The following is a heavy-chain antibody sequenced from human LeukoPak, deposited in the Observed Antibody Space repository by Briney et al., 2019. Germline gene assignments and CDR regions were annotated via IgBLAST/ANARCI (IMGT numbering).Heavy chain of an antibody. D-gene: IGHD6-6*01. V-gene: IGHV4-59*12. Sequence: PSETLSLTCTVSGDSISNYYWSWIRQPPGKGLEWIEYIYYSGTTNYTPSLKSRVTISVDTSKTQFSLKLSSVTAADTALYYCARDSSSSSYTYYYYMDVWGKGTTVTVSS. CDR3: ARDSSSSSYTYYYYMDV. CDR1: GDSISNYY. J-gene: IGHJ6*03. CDR2: IYYSGTT.